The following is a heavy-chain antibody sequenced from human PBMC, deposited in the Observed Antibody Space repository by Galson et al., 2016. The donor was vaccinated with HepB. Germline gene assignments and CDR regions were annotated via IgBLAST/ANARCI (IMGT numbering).Heavy chain of an antibody. CDR1: GYSFASYG. J-gene: IGHJ4*02. V-gene: IGHV1-18*01. CDR3: ARDPITTTITVVVRPFDY. CDR2: ISAYDGKT. D-gene: IGHD1-14*01. Sequence: SVKVSCKASGYSFASYGISWVRQAPGQGLEWMGWISAYDGKTNYAQKFQDRVTMTTDTSTNTAYMELKSLTSDDTAVYFWARDPITTTITVVVRPFDYWGQGTLVTVSS.